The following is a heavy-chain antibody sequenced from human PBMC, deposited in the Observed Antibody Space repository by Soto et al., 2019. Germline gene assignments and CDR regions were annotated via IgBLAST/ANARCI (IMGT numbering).Heavy chain of an antibody. Sequence: QVQLVQSGAEVKKPGASVKVSCKASGYTFTAYYMHWVRQAPGQGLEWMGWINPNSGGTYHAQNFQGRVTMTRDTSTTTAYMELAGLRSDDTAVYYCARGAGRGYNELDPWGHGTLVIVSS. V-gene: IGHV1-2*02. J-gene: IGHJ5*02. CDR1: GYTFTAYY. CDR2: INPNSGGT. CDR3: ARGAGRGYNELDP. D-gene: IGHD5-12*01.